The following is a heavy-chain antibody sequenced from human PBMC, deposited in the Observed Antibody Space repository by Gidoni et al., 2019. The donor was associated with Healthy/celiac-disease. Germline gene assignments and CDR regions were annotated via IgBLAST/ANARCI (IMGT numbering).Heavy chain of an antibody. CDR1: GFTFDDYA. CDR3: AKDKASGSYYRDAFDI. CDR2: ISWKSGSI. Sequence: EVQLVESGGGLVQPGRSLRLSCAASGFTFDDYAMHWVRQAPGKGLEWVSGISWKSGSIGYADSVKGRFTISRDNAKNSLYLQMNSLRAEDTALYYCAKDKASGSYYRDAFDIWGQGTMVTVSS. D-gene: IGHD1-26*01. J-gene: IGHJ3*02. V-gene: IGHV3-9*01.